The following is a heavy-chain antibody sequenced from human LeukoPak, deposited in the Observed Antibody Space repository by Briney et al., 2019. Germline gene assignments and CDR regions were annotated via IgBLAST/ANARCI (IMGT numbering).Heavy chain of an antibody. CDR1: GFMFSTYW. CDR2: IKPDGSET. D-gene: IGHD2-15*01. V-gene: IGHV3-7*01. CDR3: GGFGYEAAIDL. J-gene: IGHJ4*02. Sequence: GGSLRLSCAASGFMFSTYWMTWVHQAPGKGLEFVANIKPDGSETYYVDSVKGRFTISRDNTKNLVFLQMKSLRGEDAAVYHCGGFGYEAAIDLWGQGTLVTVSS.